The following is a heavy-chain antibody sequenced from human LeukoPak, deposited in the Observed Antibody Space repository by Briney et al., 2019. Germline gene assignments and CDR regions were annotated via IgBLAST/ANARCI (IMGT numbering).Heavy chain of an antibody. J-gene: IGHJ4*02. CDR1: GFTFSSYS. CDR2: ISSSSSYI. Sequence: GGSLRLSCAASGFTFSSYSMNWVRQAPGKGLEWVSSISSSSSYIYYADSVKGRFTISRDNAKNSLYLQMNSLRAEDTAVYYCARDRVDIVATRGIYFDYWGQGTLVTVSS. D-gene: IGHD5-12*01. CDR3: ARDRVDIVATRGIYFDY. V-gene: IGHV3-21*01.